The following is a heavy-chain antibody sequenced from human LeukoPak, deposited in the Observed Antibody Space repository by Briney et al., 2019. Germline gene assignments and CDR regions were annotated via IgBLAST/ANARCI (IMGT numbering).Heavy chain of an antibody. V-gene: IGHV1-18*01. D-gene: IGHD6-19*01. CDR3: ARDHGIAVAGDFDY. CDR2: ISAYNGNT. Sequence: ASVKVSCKASGYTFTSYGISWVRQAPGQGLEWMGWISAYNGNTNYAQKLQGRDTMTTDTSTSTAYMELRSLRSDDTAVYYCARDHGIAVAGDFDYWGQGTLVTVSS. CDR1: GYTFTSYG. J-gene: IGHJ4*02.